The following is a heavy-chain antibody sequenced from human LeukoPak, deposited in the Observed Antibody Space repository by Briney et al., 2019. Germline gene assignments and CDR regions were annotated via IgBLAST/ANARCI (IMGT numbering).Heavy chain of an antibody. V-gene: IGHV3-23*01. CDR3: AKGRLVVTATPIDY. Sequence: GGSLRLSCAASGFTFSSYSMNWVRQAPGKGLEWVSTISGSGGRKNYAESVKGRFTISRDNSKNTVYLQMNSLRAEDTAVYYCAKGRLVVTATPIDYWGQGTLVTVSS. J-gene: IGHJ4*02. D-gene: IGHD2-21*02. CDR2: ISGSGGRK. CDR1: GFTFSSYS.